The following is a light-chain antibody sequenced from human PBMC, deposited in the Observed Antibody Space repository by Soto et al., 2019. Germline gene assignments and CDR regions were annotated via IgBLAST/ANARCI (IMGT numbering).Light chain of an antibody. J-gene: IGLJ2*01. V-gene: IGLV2-8*01. Sequence: QSALTQPPSASGSPGQSVTISCTGASSDFGGTNYVSWYQQHPGKAPELMIFEVTKRPSGVPDRFSGSKSGNTASLTVSGLQAEDEADYYCTSYAVSYADVVFGGGTKVTVL. CDR3: TSYAVSYADVV. CDR2: EVT. CDR1: SSDFGGTNY.